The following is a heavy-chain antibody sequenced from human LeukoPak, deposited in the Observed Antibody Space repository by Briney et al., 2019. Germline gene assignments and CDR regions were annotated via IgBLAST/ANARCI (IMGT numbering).Heavy chain of an antibody. CDR3: AKDSRYGYRWDYDY. V-gene: IGHV3-30*04. Sequence: PGGSLRLSCAASGFTFSSYAMHWVRQAPGKGLEWVAVISYDGSNKYYADSVKGRFTISRDNSKNTLYLQMNSLRAEDTAVYYCAKDSRYGYRWDYDYWGQGTPVTVSS. CDR2: ISYDGSNK. J-gene: IGHJ4*02. D-gene: IGHD5-18*01. CDR1: GFTFSSYA.